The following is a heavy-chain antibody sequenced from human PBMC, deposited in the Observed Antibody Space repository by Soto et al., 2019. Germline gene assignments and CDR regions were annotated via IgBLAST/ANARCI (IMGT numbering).Heavy chain of an antibody. Sequence: SVKVSCKASGGTFSSYAISWVRQAPGQGLEWMGGIIPIFGTANYAQKFQGRVTITADESTSTAYMELSSLRSEDTAVYYCARDARGGSSFDYWGQGTLVTVSS. CDR2: IIPIFGTA. D-gene: IGHD1-26*01. CDR1: GGTFSSYA. V-gene: IGHV1-69*13. J-gene: IGHJ4*02. CDR3: ARDARGGSSFDY.